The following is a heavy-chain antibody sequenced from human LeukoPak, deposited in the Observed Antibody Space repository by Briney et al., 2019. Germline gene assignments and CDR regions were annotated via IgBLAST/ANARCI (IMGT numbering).Heavy chain of an antibody. CDR3: AKDQERWTAGWYFDL. J-gene: IGHJ2*01. CDR1: GFTFSSYA. V-gene: IGHV3-30*01. Sequence: GGSLRLSCAASGFTFSSYAMHWVRQAPGKGLEWVAVISYDGSNKYYADSVKGRFTISRDNSKNTLYLQMNSLRAEDTAVYYCAKDQERWTAGWYFDLWGRGTLVTVSS. D-gene: IGHD3/OR15-3a*01. CDR2: ISYDGSNK.